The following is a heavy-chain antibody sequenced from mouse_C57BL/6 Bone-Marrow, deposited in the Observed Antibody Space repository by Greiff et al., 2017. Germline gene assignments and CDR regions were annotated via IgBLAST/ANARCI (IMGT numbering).Heavy chain of an antibody. CDR1: GFTFSDYG. V-gene: IGHV5-15*01. D-gene: IGHD2-3*01. CDR2: ISNVACGT. J-gene: IGHJ4*01. Sequence: EVQLLQSGGGLVQPGASLKLSCAASGFTFSDYGMAWVRQTPGKGLEWIAFISNVACGTNYADTVTGRFTISRDKANNTLYLQMSSLRSEDTAVYYCARRVGYSVYAMDYWGQGTSVTVSS. CDR3: ARRVGYSVYAMDY.